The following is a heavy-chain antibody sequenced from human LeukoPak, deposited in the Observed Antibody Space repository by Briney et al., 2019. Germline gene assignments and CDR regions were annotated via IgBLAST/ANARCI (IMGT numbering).Heavy chain of an antibody. CDR1: GFTFSSYE. J-gene: IGHJ6*02. D-gene: IGHD3-10*01. CDR3: ARVLSARYYYYGMDV. CDR2: ISSSGGTI. V-gene: IGHV3-48*03. Sequence: PGGSLRLSCAASGFTFSSYEMNWVRQAPGKGLEWVSDISSSGGTIYYADSVTGRFTISRDNAKNSLYLQMNSLRAEDTAVYYCARVLSARYYYYGMDVWGQGTTVTVSS.